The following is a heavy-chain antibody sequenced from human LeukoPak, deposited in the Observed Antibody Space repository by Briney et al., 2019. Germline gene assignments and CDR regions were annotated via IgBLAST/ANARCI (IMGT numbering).Heavy chain of an antibody. Sequence: GGSLKLSCAASGFTFSGSAMHWVRQASGKGLEWVGRIRSKANSYSTAYAASPEGRFTISREESKNTAYLQMSSLKTEDTAVYYWSRASRDGYNAPYDYWGQGTLVTVSS. V-gene: IGHV3-73*01. CDR3: SRASRDGYNAPYDY. CDR2: IRSKANSYST. CDR1: GFTFSGSA. D-gene: IGHD5-24*01. J-gene: IGHJ4*02.